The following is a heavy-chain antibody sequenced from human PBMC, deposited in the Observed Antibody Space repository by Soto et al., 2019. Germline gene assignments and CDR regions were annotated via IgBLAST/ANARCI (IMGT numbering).Heavy chain of an antibody. CDR1: GGTFGSYA. Sequence: QVQLVQSGAEVQKPGSSVKVSCKASGGTFGSYAVSWVRQAPGQGLEWMGGIIPIPGTANYAQKFQGRVTIAAHESTSTAYMELSSLRSEDTAVYHCARSQGSSTSLEIYYYYYYGMDVWGQGTTVTVSS. CDR2: IIPIPGTA. D-gene: IGHD2-2*01. J-gene: IGHJ6*02. CDR3: ARSQGSSTSLEIYYYYYYGMDV. V-gene: IGHV1-69*01.